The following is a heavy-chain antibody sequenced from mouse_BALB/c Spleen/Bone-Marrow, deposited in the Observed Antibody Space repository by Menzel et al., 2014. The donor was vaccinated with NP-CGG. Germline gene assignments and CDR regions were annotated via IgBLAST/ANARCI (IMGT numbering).Heavy chain of an antibody. CDR1: GYTFTSYW. CDR3: ARCYDGNYFDY. J-gene: IGHJ2*01. Sequence: QVQLQQPGAELVKPGASVKLSCKASGYTFTSYWMHWVKQRPGQGLEWIGEINPSNGRTNYNEKFKSKATLTVDKSSSTAYMQLSSLTSEDSAVYYCARCYDGNYFDYWGQGTTLTVSS. D-gene: IGHD2-1*01. V-gene: IGHV1S81*02. CDR2: INPSNGRT.